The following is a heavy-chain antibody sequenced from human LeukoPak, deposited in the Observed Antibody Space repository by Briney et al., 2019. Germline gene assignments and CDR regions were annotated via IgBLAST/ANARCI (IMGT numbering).Heavy chain of an antibody. Sequence: GGSLRLSCVASGFTFSSYWMTWVRQAPGKGLEWVANIKTDGSQIYYVDSVKGRFTISRDNAKNTLYLQMNSLRPEDTAVYYCAKDLRVTPRDWFDPWGQGTLVTVSS. V-gene: IGHV3-7*01. CDR3: AKDLRVTPRDWFDP. CDR1: GFTFSSYW. J-gene: IGHJ5*02. D-gene: IGHD2-21*02. CDR2: IKTDGSQI.